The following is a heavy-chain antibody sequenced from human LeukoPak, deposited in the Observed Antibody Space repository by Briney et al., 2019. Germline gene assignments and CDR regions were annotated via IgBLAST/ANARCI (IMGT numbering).Heavy chain of an antibody. CDR2: IYYSGST. CDR3: ARVGGVTPYFDY. D-gene: IGHD2-21*02. V-gene: IGHV4-30-4*01. J-gene: IGHJ4*02. Sequence: SETLSLTCTVSGGSISSGDSYWSWIRQPPGKGLEWIGYIYYSGSTYYNPSLKSRVTISVDMSKNDFSLRLSSVTAADTAVYYCARVGGVTPYFDYWGQGTLVTVSS. CDR1: GGSISSGDSY.